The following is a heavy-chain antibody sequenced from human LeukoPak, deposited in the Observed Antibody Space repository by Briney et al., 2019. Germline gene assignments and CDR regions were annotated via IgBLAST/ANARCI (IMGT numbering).Heavy chain of an antibody. V-gene: IGHV3-9*01. D-gene: IGHD6-13*01. Sequence: PGRSLRLSCAASGFTFDDYAMHWVRQAPGKGLEWVSGISWNSGSIGYADSVKGRFTISRDNAKNSLYLQMNSLRAEDTALYYCAKDKHSNSWYSPGFDPWGQGTLVTVSS. CDR3: AKDKHSNSWYSPGFDP. CDR2: ISWNSGSI. CDR1: GFTFDDYA. J-gene: IGHJ5*02.